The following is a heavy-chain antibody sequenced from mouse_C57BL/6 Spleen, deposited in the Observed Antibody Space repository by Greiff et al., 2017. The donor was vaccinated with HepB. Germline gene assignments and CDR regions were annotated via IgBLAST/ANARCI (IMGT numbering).Heavy chain of an antibody. D-gene: IGHD4-1*01. CDR2: IYPGDGDT. CDR1: GYAFSSSW. V-gene: IGHV1-82*01. J-gene: IGHJ2*01. CDR3: ARGRTGTWGDY. Sequence: QVQLKQSGPELVKPGASVKISCKASGYAFSSSWMNWVKQRPGKGLEWIGRIYPGDGDTNYNGKFKGKATLTADKSSSTAYMQLSSLTSEDSAVYFCARGRTGTWGDYWGQGTTLTVSS.